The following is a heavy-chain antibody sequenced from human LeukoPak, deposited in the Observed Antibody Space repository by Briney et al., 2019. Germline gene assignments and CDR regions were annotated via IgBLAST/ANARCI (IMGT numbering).Heavy chain of an antibody. CDR2: INAGNGNT. Sequence: GASVKVSCKVSGYTLTELSMHWVRQAPGKGLEWMGWINAGNGNTKYSQKFQGRVTITRDTSASTAYMELSSLRSEDTAVYYCASLHQSDAFDIWGQGTMVTVSS. CDR3: ASLHQSDAFDI. CDR1: GYTLTELS. J-gene: IGHJ3*02. V-gene: IGHV1-3*01.